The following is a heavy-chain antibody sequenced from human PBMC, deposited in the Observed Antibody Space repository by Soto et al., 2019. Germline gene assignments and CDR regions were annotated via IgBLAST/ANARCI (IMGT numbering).Heavy chain of an antibody. CDR3: SRSTIAATGSLDY. CDR1: GYTFFNYG. J-gene: IGHJ4*02. CDR2: ISAYNGNR. Sequence: QVQLVQSGAEVKNPGASVKVSCKASGYTFFNYGITWVRQAPGQGLEWMGWISAYNGNRNYAQKFQSRITITTTTSTSTAYMEMRTLRSDETAVYYWSRSTIAATGSLDYWGQGTLVTVSS. D-gene: IGHD6-6*01. V-gene: IGHV1-18*01.